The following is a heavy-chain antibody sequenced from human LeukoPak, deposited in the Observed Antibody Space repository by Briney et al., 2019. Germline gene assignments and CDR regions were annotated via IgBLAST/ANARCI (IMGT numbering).Heavy chain of an antibody. CDR3: AKVKTVTIVVINVFDM. V-gene: IGHV3-23*01. CDR1: GFTFSRYA. CDR2: INGIGRST. D-gene: IGHD3-22*01. Sequence: GGSLRLSCAASGFTFSRYAMSWVRLAPGKGLEWVSAINGIGRSTHYADSVKGRFTISRDNSNNTLYLQMSSLGAEDTAVYYCAKVKTVTIVVINVFDMWGQGTKVTVSS. J-gene: IGHJ3*02.